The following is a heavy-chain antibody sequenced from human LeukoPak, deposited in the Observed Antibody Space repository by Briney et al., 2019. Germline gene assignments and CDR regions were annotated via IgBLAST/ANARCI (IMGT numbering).Heavy chain of an antibody. D-gene: IGHD2/OR15-2a*01. CDR1: GGSLSDYS. CDR3: ARGFRRFDY. J-gene: IGHJ4*02. V-gene: IGHV4-34*01. CDR2: MYESGST. Sequence: SETLSLTCAVYGGSLSDYSWSWVRQPPGKGLEWIGEMYESGSTNYNPSLQSRVALSVDTSKNQFSLNVTSVTAADTALYYCARGFRRFDYWDQRALVTVSS.